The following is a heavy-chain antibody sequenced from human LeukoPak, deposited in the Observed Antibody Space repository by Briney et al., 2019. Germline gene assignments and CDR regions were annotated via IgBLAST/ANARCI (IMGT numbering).Heavy chain of an antibody. CDR2: IIPIFGTA. J-gene: IGHJ6*04. D-gene: IGHD6-13*01. V-gene: IGHV1-69*13. Sequence: SVKVSCMASGGIFSGYAITWLRQAPGQGLEWMGGIIPIFGTANYAQKFQGRVTITADESTSTAYMELSSLRSEDTAVYYCARSADSSSGYYYYGMDVWGKGTTVTVSS. CDR3: ARSADSSSGYYYYGMDV. CDR1: GGIFSGYA.